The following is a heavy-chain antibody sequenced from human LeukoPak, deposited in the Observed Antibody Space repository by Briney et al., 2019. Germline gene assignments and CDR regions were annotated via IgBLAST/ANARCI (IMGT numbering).Heavy chain of an antibody. CDR2: ISSSGSTI. V-gene: IGHV3-48*03. CDR1: GFTFSSYE. J-gene: IGHJ4*02. Sequence: GGSLRLSCAASGFTFSSYEMNWVRQAPGKGLEWVSYISSSGSTIYYADSVKGRFTISRDNSKNTLYLQMNSLRAEDTAVYYCAKEDSGYDYGVFDYWGQGTLVTVFS. CDR3: AKEDSGYDYGVFDY. D-gene: IGHD5-12*01.